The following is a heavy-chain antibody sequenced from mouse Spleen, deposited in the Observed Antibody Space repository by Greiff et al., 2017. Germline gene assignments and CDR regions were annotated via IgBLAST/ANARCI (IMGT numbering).Heavy chain of an antibody. Sequence: ESGPGLVKPSQSLSLTCSVTGYSITSGYYWNWIRQFPGNKLEWMGYISYDGSNNYNPSLKNRISITRDTSKNQFFLKLNSVTTEDTATYYCAGDYGTFPFAYWGQGTLVTVSA. J-gene: IGHJ3*01. D-gene: IGHD1-1*01. CDR1: GYSITSGYY. CDR3: AGDYGTFPFAY. V-gene: IGHV3-6*01. CDR2: ISYDGSN.